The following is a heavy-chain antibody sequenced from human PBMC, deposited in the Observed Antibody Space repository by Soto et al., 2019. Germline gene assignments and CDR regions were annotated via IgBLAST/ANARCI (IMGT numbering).Heavy chain of an antibody. CDR1: GGSFSGYY. CDR2: INHSGST. V-gene: IGHV4-34*01. J-gene: IGHJ4*02. CDR3: ARGLDFWSGYYARDY. D-gene: IGHD3-3*01. Sequence: PSETLSLTCAVYGGSFSGYYWSWIRQPPGKGLEWIGEINHSGSTNYNPSLKSRVTISVDTSKNQFSLKLSSVTAADTAVYYCARGLDFWSGYYARDYWGQGTLVTVSS.